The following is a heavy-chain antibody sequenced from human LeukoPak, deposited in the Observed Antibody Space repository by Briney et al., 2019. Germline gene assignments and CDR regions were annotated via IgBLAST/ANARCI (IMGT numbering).Heavy chain of an antibody. CDR3: ARSGQQLTYYYYYYGMDV. D-gene: IGHD6-13*01. V-gene: IGHV4-4*02. CDR2: IYHSGST. Sequence: KPSETLSLTCAVSGGSISSSNWWRWVRQPPGKGLEWIGEIYHSGSTNYNPSLKSRVTISVDKSKNQFSLKLSSVTAADTAVYYCARSGQQLTYYYYYYGMDVWGKGTTVTVSS. J-gene: IGHJ6*04. CDR1: GGSISSSNW.